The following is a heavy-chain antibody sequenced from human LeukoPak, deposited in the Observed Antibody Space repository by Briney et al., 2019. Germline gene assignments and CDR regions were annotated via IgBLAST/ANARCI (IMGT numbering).Heavy chain of an antibody. Sequence: GGSLRLSCAASGFSFTDYYMSWIRQAPGKGLEWVSFINSYSNYTNYADSVKGRFSISRDNAKSSLYLQMNSLRAEDTAVYYCATHYYDSRGYDVGYYFVYWGQGTLVTVSS. V-gene: IGHV3-11*06. J-gene: IGHJ4*02. CDR3: ATHYYDSRGYDVGYYFVY. D-gene: IGHD3-22*01. CDR2: INSYSNYT. CDR1: GFSFTDYY.